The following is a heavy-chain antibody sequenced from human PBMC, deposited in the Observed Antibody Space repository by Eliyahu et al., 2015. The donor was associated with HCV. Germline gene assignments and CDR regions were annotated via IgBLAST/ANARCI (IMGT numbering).Heavy chain of an antibody. V-gene: IGHV3-23*01. D-gene: IGHD3-22*01. CDR1: GFTFSSYA. Sequence: EVQLLESGGGLVQPGGSLRLSCAASGFTFSSYAXSWVRQAPGKGLEWVSAISGSGGSTYYADSVKGRFTISRDNSKNTLYLQMNSLRAEDTAVYYCAKVGDYYDSSGYSPWGQGTLVTVSS. CDR3: AKVGDYYDSSGYSP. CDR2: ISGSGGST. J-gene: IGHJ5*02.